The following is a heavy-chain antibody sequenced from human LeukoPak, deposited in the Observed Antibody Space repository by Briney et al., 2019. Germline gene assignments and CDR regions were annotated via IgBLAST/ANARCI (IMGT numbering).Heavy chain of an antibody. Sequence: GGSLRLSCAASGFTFSSYGMHWVRQAPGKGLEWVAVISYDGSNKYYADSVKGRFTISRDNSKNTLYLQMNSLRAEDTAVYYCAKAVGWFDPWGQGTLVTVSS. CDR2: ISYDGSNK. CDR1: GFTFSSYG. CDR3: AKAVGWFDP. J-gene: IGHJ5*02. V-gene: IGHV3-30*18.